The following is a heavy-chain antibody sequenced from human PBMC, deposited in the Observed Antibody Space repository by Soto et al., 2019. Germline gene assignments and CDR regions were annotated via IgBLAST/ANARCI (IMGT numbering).Heavy chain of an antibody. CDR2: IKSKTDGGTT. Sequence: EVQLVESGGGLVKPGGSLRLSRAASGFTFSNAWMSWVRQAPGKGLEWVGRIKSKTDGGTTDYAAPVKGRFTISRDDSKNTLYLQMNSLKTEDTAVYYCSAGWRIGRYFDWSDWGQGTLVTVSS. D-gene: IGHD3-9*01. V-gene: IGHV3-15*01. CDR3: SAGWRIGRYFDWSD. J-gene: IGHJ4*02. CDR1: GFTFSNAW.